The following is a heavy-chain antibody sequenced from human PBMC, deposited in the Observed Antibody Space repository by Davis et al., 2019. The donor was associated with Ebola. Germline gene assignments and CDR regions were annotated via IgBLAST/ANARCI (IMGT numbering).Heavy chain of an antibody. J-gene: IGHJ4*02. Sequence: ASVKVSCKASGYTFTGYDINWVRQATGQGLEWMGWINAGNGNTKYSQKFQGRVTITRDTSASTAYIELSSLRSEDTSVYYCARDRGGDYSFDYWGQGTLVTVSS. CDR2: INAGNGNT. D-gene: IGHD3-10*01. CDR3: ARDRGGDYSFDY. V-gene: IGHV1-3*01. CDR1: GYTFTGYD.